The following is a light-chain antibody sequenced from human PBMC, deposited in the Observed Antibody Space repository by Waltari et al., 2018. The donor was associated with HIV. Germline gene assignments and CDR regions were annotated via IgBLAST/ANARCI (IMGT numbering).Light chain of an antibody. CDR3: QSSDNDDWV. CDR1: GGSIATNY. V-gene: IGLV6-57*01. Sequence: FMLTQSHPVSEAPGKTITISCTPRGGSIATNYVHSYQQRPGRSPTTVIFENDQRPSGVPGRFSGSIDRSSNSASLTISGLTTEDEAEYYCQSSDNDDWVFGGGTQVTVL. CDR2: END. J-gene: IGLJ3*02.